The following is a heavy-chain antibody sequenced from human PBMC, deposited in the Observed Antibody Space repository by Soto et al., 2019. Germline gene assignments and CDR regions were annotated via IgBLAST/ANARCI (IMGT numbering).Heavy chain of an antibody. CDR3: ARPASTPCSNGVCSFFYNHDMDV. V-gene: IGHV1-2*04. D-gene: IGHD2-8*01. J-gene: IGHJ6*02. CDR2: INPKSGGT. Sequence: ASVKVSCKASGYSFTDYHIHWVRQAPGQGLEWLGRINPKSGGTSTAQKFQGWVTMTTDTSISTASMELTRLTSDDTAIYYCARPASTPCSNGVCSFFYNHDMDVWGRGTTVTVSS. CDR1: GYSFTDYH.